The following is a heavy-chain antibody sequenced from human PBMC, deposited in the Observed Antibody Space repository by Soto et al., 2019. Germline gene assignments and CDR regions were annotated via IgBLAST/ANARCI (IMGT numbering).Heavy chain of an antibody. CDR2: ISGSGGST. Sequence: GGSLRLSCAASGFTFSSYAMSWVRQAPGKGLEWVSAISGSGGSTYYADSVKGRFTISRDNSKNTLYLQMNSLRAEDTAVYYCAKDGRVTMVRGVPSDGYGYGMDVWGQGTKGTVSS. V-gene: IGHV3-23*01. CDR3: AKDGRVTMVRGVPSDGYGYGMDV. CDR1: GFTFSSYA. D-gene: IGHD3-10*01. J-gene: IGHJ6*02.